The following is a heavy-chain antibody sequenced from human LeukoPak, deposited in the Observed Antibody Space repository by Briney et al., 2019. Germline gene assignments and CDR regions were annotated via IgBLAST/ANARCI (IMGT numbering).Heavy chain of an antibody. CDR2: VSYSGNT. CDR1: GGSISGHF. J-gene: IGHJ4*02. V-gene: IGHV4-59*11. D-gene: IGHD1-26*01. CDR3: ARGGASSRYFGY. Sequence: SETLSLTCTVSGGSISGHFWSWIRQPPGKGLEWIGFVSYSGNTNYSPSFNGRVTISLDTSKSQFSLNLNSVAAADTAVYFCARGGASSRYFGYWGQGTLVTVSS.